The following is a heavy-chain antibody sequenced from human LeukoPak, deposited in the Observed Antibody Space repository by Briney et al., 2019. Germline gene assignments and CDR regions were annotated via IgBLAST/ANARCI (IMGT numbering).Heavy chain of an antibody. CDR2: MNPNSGNT. CDR3: ARGYYDSSGYYVAFDI. D-gene: IGHD3-22*01. Sequence: ASVKVSCKASGYTFTIYDINWVRQAPGQGLEWMGWMNPNSGNTGYAQKFQGRVTMTRNTSISTAYMELSSLRSEDTAVYYCARGYYDSSGYYVAFDIWGQGTMVTVSS. J-gene: IGHJ3*02. V-gene: IGHV1-8*01. CDR1: GYTFTIYD.